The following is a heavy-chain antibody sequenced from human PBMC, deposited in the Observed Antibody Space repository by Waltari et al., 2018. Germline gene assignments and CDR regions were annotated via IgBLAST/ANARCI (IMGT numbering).Heavy chain of an antibody. J-gene: IGHJ4*02. D-gene: IGHD3-10*01. V-gene: IGHV2-26*01. CDR3: ARIPGLYGSGRYTLDY. Sequence: WIRRPPRKAMGCLGHILSNDEKSYSTSLESSLTISWDTSKSQVVLPMTNMDPVDTATYYCARIPGLYGSGRYTLDYWGQGTLVTVSS. CDR2: ILSNDEK.